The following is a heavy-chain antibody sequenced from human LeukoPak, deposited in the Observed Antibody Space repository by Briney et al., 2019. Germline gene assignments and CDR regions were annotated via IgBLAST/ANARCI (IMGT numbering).Heavy chain of an antibody. Sequence: SETLSLTCAVYGGSFSGYYWSWIRQPPGKGLEWIGEINHSGSTNYNPSLKSRVTISLDTSKKQFSLKLSSVTAADTAVYYCARVSPYDFWSGRYFDYWGQGTLVTVSS. CDR3: ARVSPYDFWSGRYFDY. CDR2: INHSGST. V-gene: IGHV4-34*01. D-gene: IGHD3-3*01. CDR1: GGSFSGYY. J-gene: IGHJ4*02.